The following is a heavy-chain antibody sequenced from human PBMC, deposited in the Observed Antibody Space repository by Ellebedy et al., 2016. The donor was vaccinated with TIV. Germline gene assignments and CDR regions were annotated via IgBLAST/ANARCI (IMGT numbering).Heavy chain of an antibody. V-gene: IGHV3-23*01. J-gene: IGHJ3*02. CDR1: GLTFSSHA. D-gene: IGHD4-23*01. CDR3: ARDPVGVGPAFDI. CDR2: ISDSGGNT. Sequence: GESLKISCAASGLTFSSHAMSWVRQAPGKGLEWVSSISDSGGNTYYADSVKGRFTISRDNSKNTLYLQTNSRRAEDTAVYYCARDPVGVGPAFDIWGQGTMVTVSS.